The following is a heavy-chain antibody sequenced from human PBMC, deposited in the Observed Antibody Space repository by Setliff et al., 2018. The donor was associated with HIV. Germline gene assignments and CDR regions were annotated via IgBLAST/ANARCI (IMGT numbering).Heavy chain of an antibody. CDR2: ISAYNGNT. D-gene: IGHD2-21*01. J-gene: IGHJ4*02. CDR1: GYTFTSYG. V-gene: IGHV1-18*01. CDR3: ARVSSMVRAIDF. Sequence: ASVKVSCKASGYTFTSYGISWVRQAPGQGLEWMGWISAYNGNTNYAQKLQGRVTMTTDSSTTTAFMELRSLRSDDTAMYYCARVSSMVRAIDFWGQGSLVTVSS.